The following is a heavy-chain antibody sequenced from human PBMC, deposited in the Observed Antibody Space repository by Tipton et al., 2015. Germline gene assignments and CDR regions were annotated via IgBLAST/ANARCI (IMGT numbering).Heavy chain of an antibody. CDR1: GGCISSAGYY. CDR2: INYSGRT. D-gene: IGHD2-2*01. V-gene: IGHV4-31*03. J-gene: IGHJ6*02. Sequence: TLSLTCSCTGSGGCISSAGYYWTWIRQQPGKGLEWIGYINYSGRTDYNPSPKSRVTISIDSSKSQFSLNLRSATAADTAVYYCARDGGGPRYCNSTTCPGYMDVWGQGTTVTVSS. CDR3: ARDGGGPRYCNSTTCPGYMDV.